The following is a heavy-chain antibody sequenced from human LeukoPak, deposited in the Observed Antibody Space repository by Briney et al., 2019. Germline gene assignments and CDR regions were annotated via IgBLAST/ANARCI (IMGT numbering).Heavy chain of an antibody. CDR1: GGTFSSYA. Sequence: SVKVSCKASGGTFSSYAINWVRQAPRQGLKWMGGIIPIFGTANYAQKFQGRVTITADEYTSTAYMELSSLRSEDTAVYYCARGRRYYGSGSYSPALYYYYYYMDVWGKGTTVTISS. J-gene: IGHJ6*03. D-gene: IGHD3-10*01. CDR3: ARGRRYYGSGSYSPALYYYYYYMDV. V-gene: IGHV1-69*13. CDR2: IIPIFGTA.